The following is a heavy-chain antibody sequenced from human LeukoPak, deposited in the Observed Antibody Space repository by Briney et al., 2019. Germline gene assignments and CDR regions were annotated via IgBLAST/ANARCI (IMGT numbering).Heavy chain of an antibody. Sequence: PGGSLRLSCAASGFTFSSYWMHWVRQAPGKGLVWVSRINSDGSSTSYADSVKGRFTIPRDNAKNTPYLQMNSLRAEDTAVYYCARLGKGVAATYYYYYYMDVWGKGTTVTVSS. CDR3: ARLGKGVAATYYYYYYMDV. D-gene: IGHD2-15*01. CDR2: INSDGSST. V-gene: IGHV3-74*01. J-gene: IGHJ6*03. CDR1: GFTFSSYW.